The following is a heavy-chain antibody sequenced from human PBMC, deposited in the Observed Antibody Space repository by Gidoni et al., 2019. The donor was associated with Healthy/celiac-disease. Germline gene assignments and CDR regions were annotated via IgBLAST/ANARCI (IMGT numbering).Heavy chain of an antibody. J-gene: IGHJ4*02. CDR2: INHSGST. CDR3: ARTDQPATPSFDY. V-gene: IGHV4-34*01. CDR1: GGSFSGYY. Sequence: QVQLQPWGAGLLKPSETLSLTCAVYGGSFSGYYWSWIRQPPGKGLEWIGEINHSGSTNYNPSLKSRVTISVDTSKNQFSLKLSSVTAADTAVYYCARTDQPATPSFDYWGQGTLVTVSS. D-gene: IGHD2-15*01.